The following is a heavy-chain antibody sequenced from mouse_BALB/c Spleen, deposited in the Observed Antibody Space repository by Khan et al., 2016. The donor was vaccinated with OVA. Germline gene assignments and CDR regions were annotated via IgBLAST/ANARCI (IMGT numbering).Heavy chain of an antibody. J-gene: IGHJ2*01. CDR2: INPHIGET. V-gene: IGHV1-20*02. D-gene: IGHD1-1*01. CDR3: ARKNGSDFGY. Sequence: VQLQQSGPELVKPGASVKISCKASGYSFTGYFMNWVMQSHGKSLEWIGRINPHIGETFYNQKFKGKATLTVDESSSTVYMELRSLASEDSAVFYCARKNGSDFGYWGQGTTLTVSS. CDR1: GYSFTGYF.